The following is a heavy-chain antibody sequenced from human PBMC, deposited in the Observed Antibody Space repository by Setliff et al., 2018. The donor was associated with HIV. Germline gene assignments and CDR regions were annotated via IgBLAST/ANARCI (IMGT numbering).Heavy chain of an antibody. CDR3: ARDVGGFTVFAVPRGGFDP. Sequence: TLSLTCTVSGGSISTYYWSWIRQAPGRGLEWIGYIYYNGRTNYNHSLKSRVTMSLDSSKKHFSLKLSSVTAADTAVYFCARDVGGFTVFAVPRGGFDPWGQGTLVTVSS. J-gene: IGHJ5*02. CDR2: IYYNGRT. CDR1: GGSISTYY. D-gene: IGHD3-3*01. V-gene: IGHV4-59*01.